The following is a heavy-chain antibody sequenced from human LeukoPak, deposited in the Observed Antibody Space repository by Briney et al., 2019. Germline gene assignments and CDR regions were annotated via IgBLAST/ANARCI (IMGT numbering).Heavy chain of an antibody. V-gene: IGHV3-48*03. CDR1: GFTFSSYE. Sequence: PGGSLRLSCAASGFTFSSYEMNWVRQAPGKGLEWVSYISSSGSTIYYADSVKGRFTISRDNAKNSLYLQMNSLRAEDTAVYYCASAAPNGPNWFDPWGQGTLVTVSS. CDR3: ASAAPNGPNWFDP. D-gene: IGHD1-1*01. CDR2: ISSSGSTI. J-gene: IGHJ5*02.